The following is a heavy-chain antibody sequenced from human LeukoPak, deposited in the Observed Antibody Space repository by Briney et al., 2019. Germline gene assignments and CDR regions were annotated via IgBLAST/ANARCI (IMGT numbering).Heavy chain of an antibody. CDR2: FDPEDGET. Sequence: ASVKVSCKVSGYTLTELSMHWVRQAPGKGLEWMGGFDPEDGETIYAQKFQGRVTMTEDTSTDTAYMELSSLRSDDTAVYYCARADILTAYYTLDFWGQGTLVTVSS. V-gene: IGHV1-24*01. CDR3: ARADILTAYYTLDF. D-gene: IGHD3-9*01. J-gene: IGHJ4*02. CDR1: GYTLTELS.